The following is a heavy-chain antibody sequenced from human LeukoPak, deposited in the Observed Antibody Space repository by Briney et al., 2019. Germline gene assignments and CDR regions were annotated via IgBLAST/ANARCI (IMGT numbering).Heavy chain of an antibody. Sequence: SGPTLVKPTQTLTLTCTFSGFSLSTSGVGVGWIRQPPGKALEWLALIYWNDDKRYSPSLKSRLTITKDTSKNQVVLTMTNMDPVDTATYYCAHSKVVLRFLEWFPEVPNHFDYWGQGTLVTVSS. D-gene: IGHD3-3*01. CDR2: IYWNDDK. V-gene: IGHV2-5*01. CDR1: GFSLSTSGVG. CDR3: AHSKVVLRFLEWFPEVPNHFDY. J-gene: IGHJ4*02.